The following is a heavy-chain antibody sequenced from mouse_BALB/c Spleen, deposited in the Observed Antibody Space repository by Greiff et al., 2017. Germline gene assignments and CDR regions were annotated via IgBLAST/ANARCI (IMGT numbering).Heavy chain of an antibody. Sequence: EVKVEESGPGLVKPSQSLSLTCSVTGYSITSGYYWNWIRQFPGNKLEWMGYISYDGSNNYNPSLKNRISITRDTSKNQFFLKLNSVTTEDTATYYCARGQLRREYYFDYWGQGTTLTVSS. J-gene: IGHJ2*01. CDR3: ARGQLRREYYFDY. CDR1: GYSITSGYY. CDR2: ISYDGSN. V-gene: IGHV3-6*02. D-gene: IGHD2-4*01.